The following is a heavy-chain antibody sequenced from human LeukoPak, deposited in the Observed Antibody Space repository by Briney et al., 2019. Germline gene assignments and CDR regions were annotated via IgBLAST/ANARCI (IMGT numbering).Heavy chain of an antibody. CDR1: GFTFSNYA. CDR3: AKMNYYDSSDQRGDFDY. J-gene: IGHJ4*02. D-gene: IGHD3-22*01. Sequence: AGGSLRLSCAASGFTFSNYAMSWVRQAPGKGLEWVSAISGSGGSTYYADSVKGRFTISRDNSKNTLYLQMNSLRAEDTAVYYCAKMNYYDSSDQRGDFDYWGQGTLVTVSS. CDR2: ISGSGGST. V-gene: IGHV3-23*01.